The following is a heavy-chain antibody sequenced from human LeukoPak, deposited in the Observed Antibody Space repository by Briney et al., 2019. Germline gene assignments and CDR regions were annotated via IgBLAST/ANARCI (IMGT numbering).Heavy chain of an antibody. V-gene: IGHV4-30-2*01. J-gene: IGHJ5*02. CDR3: ARGSFGIPAAADL. Sequence: SETLSLTCVVSGDSISRAGYSWNWIRQAPGKGLEWIGHIDPSGTTNFNPSLRSRLTLSLDRSKNQFSLKLTSVTAADTAVYYCARGSFGIPAAADLWGQGALVTVSS. CDR1: GDSISRAGYS. D-gene: IGHD6-13*01. CDR2: IDPSGTT.